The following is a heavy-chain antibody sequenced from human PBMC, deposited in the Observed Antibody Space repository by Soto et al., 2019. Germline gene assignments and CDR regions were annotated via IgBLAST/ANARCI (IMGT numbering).Heavy chain of an antibody. CDR1: GFSLSTSGVG. J-gene: IGHJ5*02. CDR3: AHSIGQQLVLLFDP. Sequence: SGPTLVNPTHTRTLTCTFSGFSLSTSGVGVGWIRQPPGEALEWLALIYWNDDKRYSPSLKSRLTITKDTSKNQVVLTMTNMDPVDTATYYCAHSIGQQLVLLFDPWGQGTLVTVSS. V-gene: IGHV2-5*01. D-gene: IGHD6-13*01. CDR2: IYWNDDK.